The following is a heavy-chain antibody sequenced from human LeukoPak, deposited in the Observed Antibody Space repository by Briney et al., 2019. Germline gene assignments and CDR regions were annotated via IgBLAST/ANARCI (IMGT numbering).Heavy chain of an antibody. J-gene: IGHJ4*02. V-gene: IGHV3-23*01. Sequence: PGGSLRLSCAASGFTFSRSWMHWVRRAPGKGLVWVSAISGSGGSTYYADSVKGRFTISRDNSKNTLYLQMNSLRAEDTAVYYCAIPLGYYGSGSYYTPDYWGQGTLVTVSS. D-gene: IGHD3-10*01. CDR1: GFTFSRSW. CDR2: ISGSGGST. CDR3: AIPLGYYGSGSYYTPDY.